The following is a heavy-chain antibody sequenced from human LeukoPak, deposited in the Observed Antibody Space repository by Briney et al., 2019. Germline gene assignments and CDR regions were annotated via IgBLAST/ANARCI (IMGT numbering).Heavy chain of an antibody. CDR3: ARLRDYSSSWGPYYYYYMDV. V-gene: IGHV4-39*01. CDR1: GGSISSSSYY. CDR2: IYYSGST. D-gene: IGHD6-13*01. Sequence: MASETLSLTCTVSGGSISSSSYYWGWIRQPPGKGLEWIGSIYYSGSTYYNPSLKSRVTISVDTSKNQFSLKLSSVTAADTAVYYCARLRDYSSSWGPYYYYYMDVWGKGTTVTVSS. J-gene: IGHJ6*03.